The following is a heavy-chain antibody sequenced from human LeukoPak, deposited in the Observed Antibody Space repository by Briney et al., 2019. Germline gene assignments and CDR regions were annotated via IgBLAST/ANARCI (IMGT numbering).Heavy chain of an antibody. V-gene: IGHV3-20*01. Sequence: PGGSLRLSSAASGFTFDDYGMSWVRQVPGKGLEWVSGINRNGGTINYGDSVKGRFTISRDNAKNSLYLQMNSLRAEDTALYHCARERSTSNWYGTPDFDYWGQGTLVTVSS. CDR2: INRNGGTI. CDR1: GFTFDDYG. D-gene: IGHD6-13*01. CDR3: ARERSTSNWYGTPDFDY. J-gene: IGHJ4*02.